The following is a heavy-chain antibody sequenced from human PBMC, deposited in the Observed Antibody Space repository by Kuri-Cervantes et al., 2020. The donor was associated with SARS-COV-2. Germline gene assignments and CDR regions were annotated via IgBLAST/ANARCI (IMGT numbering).Heavy chain of an antibody. CDR2: IYESGDT. V-gene: IGHV4-39*01. CDR3: ARTNKQWRGYFDY. D-gene: IGHD6-19*01. J-gene: IGHJ4*02. CDR1: GASISSSTYY. Sequence: GSLRLSCTVSGASISSSTYYWGWIRQSPGKGLEWLGSIYESGDTYYSSSLKSRLSLSVDTSKNQFSLKLSSVTAADTAVYYCARTNKQWRGYFDYWGQGTLVTVSS.